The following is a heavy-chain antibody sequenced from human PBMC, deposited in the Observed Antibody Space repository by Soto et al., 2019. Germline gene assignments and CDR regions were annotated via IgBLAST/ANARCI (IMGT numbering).Heavy chain of an antibody. CDR2: SNPKSGGT. CDR1: GYMFTGYY. CDR3: ATDRVAFDM. V-gene: IGHV1-2*02. J-gene: IGHJ3*02. D-gene: IGHD3-22*01. Sequence: GASVKVSCKASGYMFTGYYIHWVRQAPGQGLEWMGWSNPKSGGTKYAEKFQGRVSMTGDTSITTAYMELSSLRSDDTAVYYCATDRVAFDMWGQGTKVTVSS.